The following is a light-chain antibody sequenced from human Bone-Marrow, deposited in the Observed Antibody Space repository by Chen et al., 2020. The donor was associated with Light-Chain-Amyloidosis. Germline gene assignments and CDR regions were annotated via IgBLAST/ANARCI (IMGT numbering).Light chain of an antibody. V-gene: IGLV3-21*02. J-gene: IGLJ3*02. Sequence: SYVLTQPSSVSVAPGQTAPIACGGNNIGSTSVHWYQQTPGQAPLLVVYDDSDRPSGIPERLSGSNSGNTATLTISRVEAGDEADYYCQVWDRSSDRPVFGGGTKQTVL. CDR1: NIGSTS. CDR2: DDS. CDR3: QVWDRSSDRPV.